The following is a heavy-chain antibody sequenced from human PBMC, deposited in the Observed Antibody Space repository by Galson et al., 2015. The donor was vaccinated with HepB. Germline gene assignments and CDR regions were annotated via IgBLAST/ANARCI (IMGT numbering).Heavy chain of an antibody. D-gene: IGHD6-19*01. J-gene: IGHJ6*02. CDR1: GYTFTSYG. Sequence: SVKVSCKASGYTFTSYGISWVRQAPGQGLEWMGWISAYNGNTNYAQKLQGRVTMTTDTSTSTAYMELRSLRSDDTAVYYCARALSGGGQWLVRSYYYYGMDVWGQGTTVTVSS. CDR2: ISAYNGNT. V-gene: IGHV1-18*04. CDR3: ARALSGGGQWLVRSYYYYGMDV.